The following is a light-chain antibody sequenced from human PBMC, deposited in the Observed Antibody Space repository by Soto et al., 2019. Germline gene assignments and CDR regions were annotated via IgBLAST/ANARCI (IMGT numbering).Light chain of an antibody. CDR2: SNN. J-gene: IGLJ3*02. V-gene: IGLV1-44*01. CDR1: SSNIGSST. CDR3: AAWDDSLTGWV. Sequence: QSVLTQPPSASGTPGQRVTISCSGSSSNIGSSTVNWYQQLPGTAPKLLIHSNNRRPSGVPDRFSGSRSGTSASLAISGLQPEDEADYYCAAWDDSLTGWVFGGGTKVTVL.